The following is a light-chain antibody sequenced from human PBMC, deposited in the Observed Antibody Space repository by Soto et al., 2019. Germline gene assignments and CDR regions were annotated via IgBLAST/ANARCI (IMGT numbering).Light chain of an antibody. Sequence: QSVLTHQPSVSAAPGQKVTISCSGSSSNIGGNSVSWYQQLPGTAPKLLIYDDNKRPSGIPDRFSGSKSGTSATLGITGFQTGDEADYYCGSWDSSLSAYVFGTATKVT. V-gene: IGLV1-51*01. J-gene: IGLJ1*01. CDR2: DDN. CDR1: SSNIGGNS. CDR3: GSWDSSLSAYV.